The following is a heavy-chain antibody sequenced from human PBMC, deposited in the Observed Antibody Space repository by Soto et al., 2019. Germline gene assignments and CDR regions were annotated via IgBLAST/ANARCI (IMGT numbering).Heavy chain of an antibody. Sequence: PSETLSLTCIVSGGSISNYYWSWIRQPPGKGLEWIGYIYYSGSTNYNPSLQSRVTISVEASKSQVSLRLDSVTAADTAVYYCARLGASYQSLDPWGPGTVVTVSS. CDR1: GGSISNYY. V-gene: IGHV4-59*08. J-gene: IGHJ5*02. CDR2: IYYSGST. CDR3: ARLGASYQSLDP. D-gene: IGHD2-2*01.